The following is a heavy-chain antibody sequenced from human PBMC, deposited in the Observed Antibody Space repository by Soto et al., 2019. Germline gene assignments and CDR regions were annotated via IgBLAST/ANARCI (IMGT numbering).Heavy chain of an antibody. J-gene: IGHJ4*02. Sequence: GGSLRLSCAASGFIFNTYSMNWVRQAPGKGLEWVASITGTSIYIYYADSVKGRFTFFRDNAENSLFLQMSSLRAEDTAVYYCTRAIAAAGTPFDYWGQGALVTVSS. CDR3: TRAIAAAGTPFDY. CDR1: GFIFNTYS. V-gene: IGHV3-21*01. CDR2: ITGTSIYI. D-gene: IGHD6-13*01.